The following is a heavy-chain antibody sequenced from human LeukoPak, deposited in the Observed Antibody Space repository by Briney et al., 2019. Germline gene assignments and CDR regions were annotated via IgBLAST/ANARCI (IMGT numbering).Heavy chain of an antibody. J-gene: IGHJ4*02. CDR2: IYYSGST. CDR3: ARLQVEMATIGIDY. CDR1: GGSISSSNYY. D-gene: IGHD5-24*01. Sequence: PSETLSLTCTVSGGSISSSNYYWGWIRQPPGKGREWIGSIYYSGSTYYNPSLKSRVTISVDTSKNQFSLKLSSVTAADTAVYYCARLQVEMATIGIDYWGQGTLVTVSS. V-gene: IGHV4-39*01.